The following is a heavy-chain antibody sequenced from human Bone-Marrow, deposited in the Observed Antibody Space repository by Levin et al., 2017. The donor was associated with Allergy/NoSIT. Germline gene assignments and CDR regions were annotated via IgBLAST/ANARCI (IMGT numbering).Heavy chain of an antibody. CDR2: ISAYNGNT. J-gene: IGHJ4*02. V-gene: IGHV1-18*01. CDR3: ARASHPTTVTGEFDY. CDR1: GYTFTSYG. Sequence: GESLKISCKASGYTFTSYGISWVRQAPGQGLEWMGWISAYNGNTNYAQKLQGRVTMTTDTSTSTAYMELRSLRSDDTAVYYCARASHPTTVTGEFDYWGQGTLVTVSS. D-gene: IGHD4-17*01.